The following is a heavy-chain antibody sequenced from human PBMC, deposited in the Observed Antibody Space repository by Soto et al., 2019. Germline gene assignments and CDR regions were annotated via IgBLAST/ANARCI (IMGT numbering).Heavy chain of an antibody. CDR3: ARLRSGPDNGWYWAFDY. Sequence: QLQLQESGPGLVKPSETLSLTCTVSGGSISRNNYYWGWIRQPPGKGLEWIGNIYYTGSTYYNPSLKRRVPMSVDTSKNQSSLKLSSVTAADTALYFCARLRSGPDNGWYWAFDYWGQGTLVAVSS. CDR1: GGSISRNNYY. J-gene: IGHJ4*02. V-gene: IGHV4-39*01. CDR2: IYYTGST. D-gene: IGHD6-19*01.